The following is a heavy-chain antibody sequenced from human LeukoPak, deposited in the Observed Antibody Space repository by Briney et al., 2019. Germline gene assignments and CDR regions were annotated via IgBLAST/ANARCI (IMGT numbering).Heavy chain of an antibody. CDR3: AKDAYCGGDCYSDNWFDP. D-gene: IGHD2-21*02. CDR2: ISFDGSNK. J-gene: IGHJ5*02. V-gene: IGHV3-30*18. CDR1: GFTFSSYG. Sequence: GGSLKLSCAAPGFTFSSYGMHWVRQAPGKGLEWAAVISFDGSNKYYADSVKGRFTISRDNSKNTLYLQMNSLRAEDTAVYYCAKDAYCGGDCYSDNWFDPWGQGTLVTVSS.